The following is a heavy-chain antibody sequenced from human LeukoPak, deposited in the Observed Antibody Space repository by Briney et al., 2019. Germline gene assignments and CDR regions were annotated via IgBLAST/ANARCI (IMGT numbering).Heavy chain of an antibody. J-gene: IGHJ6*02. D-gene: IGHD3-10*01. Sequence: PGRSLRLSCAASGFTFSSYGMHWVRQAPGKGLEWVAVISYDGSNKYYADSVKGRFTISRDNSKNTLYLQMNSLRAEDTAVYYCAKDPRGGYCYYGMDVWGQGTTVTVSS. CDR2: ISYDGSNK. V-gene: IGHV3-30*18. CDR1: GFTFSSYG. CDR3: AKDPRGGYCYYGMDV.